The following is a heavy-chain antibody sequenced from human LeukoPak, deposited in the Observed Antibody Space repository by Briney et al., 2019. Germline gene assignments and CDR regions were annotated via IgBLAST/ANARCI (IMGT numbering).Heavy chain of an antibody. D-gene: IGHD2-15*01. V-gene: IGHV5-51*01. Sequence: GESLKISCWTPGFPLQHQLVGLGRQMPGTGLEWVGIIYPRDSDTIYSPSFQGQVTISAETSINTDSLEWRSLEPSHSAVSFGTRPSDVAAAIWGQGTQVTVSS. CDR1: GFPLQHQL. J-gene: IGHJ4*02. CDR2: IYPRDSDT. CDR3: TRPSDVAAAI.